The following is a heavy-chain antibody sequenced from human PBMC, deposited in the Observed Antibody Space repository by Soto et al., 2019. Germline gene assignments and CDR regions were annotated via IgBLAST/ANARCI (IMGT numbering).Heavy chain of an antibody. CDR1: GGSISSSNW. V-gene: IGHV4-4*02. J-gene: IGHJ4*02. Sequence: TLSLTCAVSGGSISSSNWWSWVRQPPGKGLEWIGEIYHSGSTNYNPSLKSRVTISVDKSKNQFSLKLSSVTAADTAVYYCARTAARRAEEFFDYWGQGTLVTVSS. D-gene: IGHD6-6*01. CDR3: ARTAARRAEEFFDY. CDR2: IYHSGST.